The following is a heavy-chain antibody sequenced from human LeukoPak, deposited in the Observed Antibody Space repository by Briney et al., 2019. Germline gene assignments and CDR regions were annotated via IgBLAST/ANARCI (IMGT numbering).Heavy chain of an antibody. CDR2: FSGSGGST. J-gene: IGHJ3*02. CDR3: AKARIAVAGTHDAFDI. Sequence: PGGSLRLSCAASGFTFSSYAMSWVRQAPGKGLECISGFSGSGGSTYYADSVKGRFTISRDNSKNTLYLQMNSLRAEDTAVYYCAKARIAVAGTHDAFDIWGQGTMVTVSS. D-gene: IGHD6-19*01. V-gene: IGHV3-23*01. CDR1: GFTFSSYA.